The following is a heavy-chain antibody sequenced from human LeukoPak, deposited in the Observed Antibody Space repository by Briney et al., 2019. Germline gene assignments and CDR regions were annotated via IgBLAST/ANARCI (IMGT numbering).Heavy chain of an antibody. CDR1: GFTFSSYG. D-gene: IGHD6-6*01. CDR3: ARAPRAARAYFDY. CDR2: IRYDGSNK. V-gene: IGHV3-30*02. J-gene: IGHJ4*02. Sequence: GGSLRLSCAASGFTFSSYGMHWVRQAPGKGLEWVAFIRYDGSNKYYADSVKGRFTISRDNSKNTLYLQMNSLRAEDTAVYYCARAPRAARAYFDYWGQGTLVTVSS.